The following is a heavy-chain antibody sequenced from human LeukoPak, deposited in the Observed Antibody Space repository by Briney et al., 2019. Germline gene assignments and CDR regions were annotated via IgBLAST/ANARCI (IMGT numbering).Heavy chain of an antibody. CDR2: IYYSGTT. CDR1: GGSITSYY. CDR3: ARVGVDYSGNIIKYFFDY. D-gene: IGHD4-23*01. J-gene: IGHJ4*02. V-gene: IGHV4-59*01. Sequence: SETLSLTCTVSGGSITSYYWSWIRQPPGKGLEWIGYIYYSGTTNYNPSLKSRVIISVDTSKNQFSLKLSPVTAADTAVYYCARVGVDYSGNIIKYFFDYWGQGTLVTVSS.